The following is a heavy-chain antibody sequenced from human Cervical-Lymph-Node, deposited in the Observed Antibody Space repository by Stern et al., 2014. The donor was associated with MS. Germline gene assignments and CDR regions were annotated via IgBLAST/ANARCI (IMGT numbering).Heavy chain of an antibody. CDR1: GFPFSDYA. V-gene: IGHV3-23*04. CDR3: AKEESDYTSPYYFDT. J-gene: IGHJ4*02. Sequence: EVQLVESGGGLEQPGGSLRLSCAASGFPFSDYAMNWVRQAPGKGLQWVSTISGGGRRTYYADAVKGRFTISRDNSKNTLYLQMISLRAEDTAVYYCAKEESDYTSPYYFDTWGQGTLVTVSS. CDR2: ISGGGRRT. D-gene: IGHD4-17*01.